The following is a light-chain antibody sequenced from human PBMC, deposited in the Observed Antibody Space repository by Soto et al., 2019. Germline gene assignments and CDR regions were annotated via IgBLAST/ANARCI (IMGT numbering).Light chain of an antibody. CDR3: QSYDSSLSVV. V-gene: IGLV1-40*01. J-gene: IGLJ2*01. CDR1: SSNIGAGYD. Sequence: QSVLTQPPSVSGAPGQMVTISCTGSSSNIGAGYDVPWYQQLPGTAPNLLIYGNSNRPSGVPDRFSGSKSVTSASLAITGLQAEDEADYYCQSYDSSLSVVFGGGTKLTVL. CDR2: GNS.